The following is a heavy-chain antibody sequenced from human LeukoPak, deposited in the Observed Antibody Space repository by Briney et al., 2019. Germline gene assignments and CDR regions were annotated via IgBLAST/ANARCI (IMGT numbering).Heavy chain of an antibody. D-gene: IGHD6-19*01. CDR2: INHSGST. V-gene: IGHV4-34*01. J-gene: IGHJ4*02. Sequence: SETLSLTCAVYGGSFSGYYWSWIRQPPGKGLEWIGEINHSGSTNYNPSLKSRVTTSVDTSKNQFSLKLSSVTAADTAVYYCAAVAGTTFDYWGQGTLVTVSS. CDR1: GGSFSGYY. CDR3: AAVAGTTFDY.